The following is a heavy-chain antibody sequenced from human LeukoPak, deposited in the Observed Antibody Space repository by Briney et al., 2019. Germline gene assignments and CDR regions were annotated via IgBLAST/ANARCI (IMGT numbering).Heavy chain of an antibody. CDR1: GYTFTSYA. CDR2: INTNTGNP. Sequence: ASVKVSCKASGYTFTSYAMNWVRQAPGQGLEWMGWINTNTGNPTYAQGFTGRFVFSLDTSVSTAYLQISSLKAEDTAVYYCARENRPLYCSSTSCYGGDYWGQGTLVTVSS. V-gene: IGHV7-4-1*02. D-gene: IGHD2-2*01. J-gene: IGHJ4*02. CDR3: ARENRPLYCSSTSCYGGDY.